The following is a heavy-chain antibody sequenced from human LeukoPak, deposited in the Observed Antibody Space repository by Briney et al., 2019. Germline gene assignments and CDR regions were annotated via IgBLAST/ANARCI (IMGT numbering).Heavy chain of an antibody. CDR3: TSDDSVYCSSTSCTTFDY. Sequence: GGSLRLSCAASGFTFSNAWMNWVRQAPGKGLEWVGRTKSKTDGGTTDYAAPVKGRFTISRDDSKNTLYLQMNSLKTEDTAVYYCTSDDSVYCSSTSCTTFDYWGQGTLVTVSS. CDR2: TKSKTDGGTT. CDR1: GFTFSNAW. V-gene: IGHV3-15*07. D-gene: IGHD2-2*01. J-gene: IGHJ4*02.